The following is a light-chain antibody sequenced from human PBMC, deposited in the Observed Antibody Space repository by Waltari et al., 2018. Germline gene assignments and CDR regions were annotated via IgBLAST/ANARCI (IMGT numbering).Light chain of an antibody. Sequence: DIQLTQSPSTLSASVGDRVNITCRASENLIIWLAWYQQKPGRVPKLLMYQASSLANGVPSTFSGSGSGTEFTLTISSLQPDDFATYYCQHYKSYPYSFGQGTTVEIK. CDR1: ENLIIW. CDR3: QHYKSYPYS. CDR2: QAS. J-gene: IGKJ2*01. V-gene: IGKV1-5*03.